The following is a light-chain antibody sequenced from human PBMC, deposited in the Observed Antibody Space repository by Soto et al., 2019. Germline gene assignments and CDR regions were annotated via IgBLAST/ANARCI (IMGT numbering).Light chain of an antibody. CDR2: GSS. CDR3: QLYGTSPPRYI. Sequence: EIVLTQSPGTLSLSPGERATLSCRASQSISSTHLAWYQHKPGQAPRLLIYGSSTRATGVPDRFSGSGSGTDFTLTITVLEPEDVAVYYCQLYGTSPPRYIFGQGTKLEIK. CDR1: QSISSTH. V-gene: IGKV3-20*01. J-gene: IGKJ2*01.